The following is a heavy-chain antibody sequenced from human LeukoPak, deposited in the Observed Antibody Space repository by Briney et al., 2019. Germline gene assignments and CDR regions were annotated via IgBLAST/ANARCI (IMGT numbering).Heavy chain of an antibody. Sequence: SETLSLTCTVSGGSISGYYWSWIRQPPGEGLEWIGYIYNSGNTNYNPSLKSRVTISVETSKNEFSLKLRSVTAADTAVYYCARVTGYRIEDYFDYWGQGTLVTVSS. D-gene: IGHD6-13*01. CDR3: ARVTGYRIEDYFDY. V-gene: IGHV4-59*01. CDR2: IYNSGNT. CDR1: GGSISGYY. J-gene: IGHJ4*02.